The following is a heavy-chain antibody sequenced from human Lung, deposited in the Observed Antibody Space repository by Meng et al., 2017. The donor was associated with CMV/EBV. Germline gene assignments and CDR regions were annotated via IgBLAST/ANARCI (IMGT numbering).Heavy chain of an antibody. D-gene: IGHD6-6*01. J-gene: IGHJ4*02. V-gene: IGHV3-20*04. CDR3: ARGRGAARPGYFDY. Sequence: SCAASGFTFDDYGMSWVRQAPGKGLEWVSGINWNGGSTGYADSVKGRFTISRDNAKNSLYLQMNSLRAEDTALYYCARGRGAARPGYFDYWGQGTXVTVSS. CDR1: GFTFDDYG. CDR2: INWNGGST.